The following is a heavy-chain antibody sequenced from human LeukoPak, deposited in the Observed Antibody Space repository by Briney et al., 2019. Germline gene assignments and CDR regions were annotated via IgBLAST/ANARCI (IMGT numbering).Heavy chain of an antibody. CDR3: AREPPGY. CDR1: GGSVTSGNYY. CDR2: IYTNGGA. Sequence: SETLSLTCTVSGGSVTSGNYYWNWIRQPAGKGLEWIGRIYTNGGASYNPSLKSRVTISIDESKNQFSLKLSSVTAADTAVYYCAREPPGYWGQGILVTVSS. V-gene: IGHV4-61*02. J-gene: IGHJ4*02.